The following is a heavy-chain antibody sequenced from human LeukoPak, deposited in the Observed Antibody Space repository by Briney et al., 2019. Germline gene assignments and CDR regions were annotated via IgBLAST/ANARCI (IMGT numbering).Heavy chain of an antibody. CDR1: GYSFIGYY. Sequence: ASVKVSCKASGYSFIGYYIHWVRQAPGQGPEWMGWINPNGGGTNYAQKFQGRVTMTRDTSMNTVYMELGRLRSDDTAVYYCATGEMIRTNDGLGLWGQGTMVTVSS. V-gene: IGHV1-2*02. CDR2: INPNGGGT. J-gene: IGHJ3*01. D-gene: IGHD3-16*01. CDR3: ATGEMIRTNDGLGL.